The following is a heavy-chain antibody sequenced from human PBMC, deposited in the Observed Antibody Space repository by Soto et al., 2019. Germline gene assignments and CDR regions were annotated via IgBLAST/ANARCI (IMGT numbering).Heavy chain of an antibody. D-gene: IGHD4-4*01. CDR3: AKPPVITASYFYDGMDV. CDR2: ISGSGIST. V-gene: IGHV3-23*01. CDR1: GFTFSTYP. J-gene: IGHJ6*02. Sequence: EVQLLESGGGLVQPGGSLRLSCAASGFTFSTYPMSWVRQAPGKGLEWVSGISGSGISTYYADSVKGRFTISRDNSENTVFLQMNSLRAEDTAVYYCAKPPVITASYFYDGMDVWGQGTTVTVSS.